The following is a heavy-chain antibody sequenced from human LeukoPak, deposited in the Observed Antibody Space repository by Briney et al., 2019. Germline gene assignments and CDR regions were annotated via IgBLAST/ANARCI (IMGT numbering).Heavy chain of an antibody. CDR1: GLPIADFA. V-gene: IGHV3-43*02. CDR2: ISGDGVST. Sequence: GGSLRLSCVASGLPIADFAMHWVRQAPGKGLEWVSLISGDGVSTFYADSVKGRFSISRDNSKNSLYLEMTSLRTEDAAMYYCAKGSGKFDYWGQGTLVAVSS. J-gene: IGHJ4*02. CDR3: AKGSGKFDY.